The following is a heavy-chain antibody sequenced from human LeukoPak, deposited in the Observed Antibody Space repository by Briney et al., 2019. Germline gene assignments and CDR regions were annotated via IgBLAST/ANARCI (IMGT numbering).Heavy chain of an antibody. Sequence: NPSETLSLTCAVYGGSFSGYYWSWIRQPPGKGLEWIGEINHSGSTYYNPSLKSRVTISVDTSKNQFSLKLSSVTAADTAVYYCASLDYWGQGTLVTVSS. CDR1: GGSFSGYY. CDR3: ASLDY. CDR2: INHSGST. V-gene: IGHV4-34*01. J-gene: IGHJ4*02.